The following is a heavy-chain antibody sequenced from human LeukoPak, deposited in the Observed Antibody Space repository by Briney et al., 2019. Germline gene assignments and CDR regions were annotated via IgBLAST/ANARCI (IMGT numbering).Heavy chain of an antibody. D-gene: IGHD4-23*01. CDR1: GYTFTNYD. Sequence: ASVKVSCKASGYTFTNYDINWVRQATGQGLEWVGYMKPNSGNTGYAQKFQGRVTMTRDTSISTAYMELSSLTSEDTAVYYCATELRWKGHWGQGTLVTVSS. J-gene: IGHJ1*01. V-gene: IGHV1-8*01. CDR3: ATELRWKGH. CDR2: MKPNSGNT.